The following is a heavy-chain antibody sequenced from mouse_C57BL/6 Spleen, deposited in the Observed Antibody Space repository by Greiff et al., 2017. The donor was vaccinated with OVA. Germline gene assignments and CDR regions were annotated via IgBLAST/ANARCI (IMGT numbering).Heavy chain of an antibody. CDR3: ARRMVTTTVDY. V-gene: IGHV14-2*01. Sequence: EVKLVESGAELVKPGASVKLSCTASGFNIKDYYMHWVKQRTEQGLEWIGRIDPEDGETKYAPKFQGKATITADTSSNTAYLQLSSLTSEDTAVYYGARRMVTTTVDYWGQGTTLTVSS. J-gene: IGHJ2*01. CDR2: IDPEDGET. CDR1: GFNIKDYY. D-gene: IGHD2-2*01.